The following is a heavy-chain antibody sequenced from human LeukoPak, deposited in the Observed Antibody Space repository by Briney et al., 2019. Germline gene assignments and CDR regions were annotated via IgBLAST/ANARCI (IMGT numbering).Heavy chain of an antibody. D-gene: IGHD3-16*02. J-gene: IGHJ4*02. CDR2: IYTSGGT. V-gene: IGHV4-61*02. Sequence: SETLSLTCTVSGGSISSGSYYWSWIRQPAGKGLEWIGRIYTSGGTNYNPSLKSRVTISVDTSKNQFSLKLSSVTAADTAVYYCARTPTVWGSYRYTSDYWGQGTLVTVSS. CDR3: ARTPTVWGSYRYTSDY. CDR1: GGSISSGSYY.